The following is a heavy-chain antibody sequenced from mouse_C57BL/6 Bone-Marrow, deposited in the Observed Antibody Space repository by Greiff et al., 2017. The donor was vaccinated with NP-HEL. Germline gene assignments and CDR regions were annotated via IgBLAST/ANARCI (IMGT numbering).Heavy chain of an antibody. D-gene: IGHD1-1*01. Sequence: VQLKESGPELVKPGASVKISCKASGYSFTDYNMNWVKQSTGKSLEWIGVINPNYGTTSYNQKFKGKATLTVDQSSSTAYMQLNSLTSDDSAVYYCARETSVGFYAMDYWGQGTSVTVSS. CDR3: ARETSVGFYAMDY. CDR1: GYSFTDYN. CDR2: INPNYGTT. J-gene: IGHJ4*01. V-gene: IGHV1-39*01.